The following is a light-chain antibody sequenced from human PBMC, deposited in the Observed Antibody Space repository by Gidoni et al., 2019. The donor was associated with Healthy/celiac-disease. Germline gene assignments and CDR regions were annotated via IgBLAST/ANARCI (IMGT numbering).Light chain of an antibody. Sequence: EIVMTQSPATLSVSPGERATLSCRANQSVSSNLAWYQQKPGQAPRLLIYGASTRATGIPARCSGSGSGTEITLTISSLQSEGFAVYYCQQYNNWPRLTFGGGTKVEIK. V-gene: IGKV3-15*01. CDR2: GAS. CDR3: QQYNNWPRLT. CDR1: QSVSSN. J-gene: IGKJ4*01.